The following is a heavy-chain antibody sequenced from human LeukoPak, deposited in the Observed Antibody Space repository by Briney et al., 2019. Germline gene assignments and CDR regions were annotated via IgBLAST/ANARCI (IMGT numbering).Heavy chain of an antibody. CDR1: GFTFSSYA. D-gene: IGHD3-9*01. CDR3: ARDLSGIGRYYYGMDV. CDR2: ISYDGSNK. J-gene: IGHJ6*02. V-gene: IGHV3-30-3*01. Sequence: GGSLRLSCAASGFTFSSYAMHWVRQAPGKGLEWVAVISYDGSNKYYADSVKGRFTISRDNSKNTLYLQMNSLRAEDTAVYYCARDLSGIGRYYYGMDVWGQGTTVTVSS.